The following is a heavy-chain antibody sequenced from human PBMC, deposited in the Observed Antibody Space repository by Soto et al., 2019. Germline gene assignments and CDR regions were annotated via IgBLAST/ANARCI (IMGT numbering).Heavy chain of an antibody. J-gene: IGHJ5*02. V-gene: IGHV4-59*01. CDR2: IYYSGST. CDR1: GGSISSYY. D-gene: IGHD6-13*01. Sequence: SETLSLTCTVSGGSISSYYWSWIRQPPGKGLEWIGYIYYSGSTNYNPSLKSRVTISVDTSKNQFPLKLSSVTAADTAVYYCARDGSSSWVRWFDPWGQGTLVTVSS. CDR3: ARDGSSSWVRWFDP.